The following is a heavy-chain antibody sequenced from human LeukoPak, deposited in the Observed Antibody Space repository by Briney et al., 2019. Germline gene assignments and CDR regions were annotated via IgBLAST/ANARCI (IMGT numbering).Heavy chain of an antibody. J-gene: IGHJ3*02. D-gene: IGHD3-3*01. CDR2: IYPGDSDT. V-gene: IGHV5-51*01. Sequence: GESLKISCKGSGYSFTSYWIGWVRQMPGKGLEGMGIIYPGDSDTRYSPSFQGQVTISADNSISPAYLPWTSLKASDSAMSHCARQRNLEWLLGAATTGRNAFDIWGHGALVTVSS. CDR3: ARQRNLEWLLGAATTGRNAFDI. CDR1: GYSFTSYW.